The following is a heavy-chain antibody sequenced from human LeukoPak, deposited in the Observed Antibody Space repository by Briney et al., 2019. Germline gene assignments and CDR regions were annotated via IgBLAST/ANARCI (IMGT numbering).Heavy chain of an antibody. J-gene: IGHJ6*03. Sequence: GGSLRLSCAASGFTFSNAWMSWVRQAPGKGLEWVGRIKSKTDGGTTDYAAPVKGRFTISRDDSKNTLYLQMNSLKTEDTAVYYCTTEDLYGSGTSDYYYYMDVWGKGTTVTVSS. CDR3: TTEDLYGSGTSDYYYYMDV. CDR1: GFTFSNAW. V-gene: IGHV3-15*01. CDR2: IKSKTDGGTT. D-gene: IGHD3-10*01.